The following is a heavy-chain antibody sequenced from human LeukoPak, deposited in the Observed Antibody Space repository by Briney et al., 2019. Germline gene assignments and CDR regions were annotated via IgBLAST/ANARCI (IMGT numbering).Heavy chain of an antibody. CDR2: ISWNSGSI. CDR3: AKDMGYSYGYSSAGFDY. Sequence: GGSLRLSCAASGFTFDDYAMHWVRHAPGKGLEWVSGISWNSGSIGYADSVKGRFTISRDNAKNSLYLQMNSLRAEDTALYYCAKDMGYSYGYSSAGFDYWGQGTLVTVSS. D-gene: IGHD5-18*01. CDR1: GFTFDDYA. V-gene: IGHV3-9*01. J-gene: IGHJ4*02.